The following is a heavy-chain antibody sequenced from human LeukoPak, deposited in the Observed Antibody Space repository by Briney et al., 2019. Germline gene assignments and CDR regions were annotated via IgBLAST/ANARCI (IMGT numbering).Heavy chain of an antibody. CDR2: INSDGSST. D-gene: IGHD3-16*02. CDR1: GFTFSSYW. CDR3: AREGYVWGSYRYTYYFDY. J-gene: IGHJ4*02. Sequence: GGSLRLSCAASGFTFSSYWMHWVRQAPGKGLVWVSRINSDGSSTSYADSVKGRFTISRDNAKDTLYLQMNSLRAEDTAVYYCAREGYVWGSYRYTYYFDYWGQGTLVTVSS. V-gene: IGHV3-74*01.